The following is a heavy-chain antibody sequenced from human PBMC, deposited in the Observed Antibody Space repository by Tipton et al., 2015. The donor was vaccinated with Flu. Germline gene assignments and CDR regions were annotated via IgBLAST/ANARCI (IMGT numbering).Heavy chain of an antibody. J-gene: IGHJ4*02. Sequence: RSLRLSCTASGFTFGDYAMSWFRQAPGKGLGWVGFIRSKAYGGTTEYAASVKGRFTISRDDSKSIAYLQMNSLKTEDTAVYYCTREMATIWGRGFDYWGQGTLVTVSS. CDR2: IRSKAYGGTT. V-gene: IGHV3-49*03. CDR1: GFTFGDYA. CDR3: TREMATIWGRGFDY. D-gene: IGHD5-24*01.